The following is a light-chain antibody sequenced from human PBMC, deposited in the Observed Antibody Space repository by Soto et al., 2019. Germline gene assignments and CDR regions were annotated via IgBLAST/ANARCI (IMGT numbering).Light chain of an antibody. CDR1: LSVSGS. CDR2: DAS. CDR3: QQYSTWLLT. V-gene: IGKV3-15*01. J-gene: IGKJ4*01. Sequence: EIVMTQSPATLSVSPGESATLSCRASLSVSGSLAWYQLKPGQAPRLLISDASTRATGVPARFSGSGSGTEFTLTISSLQSEDFAVYYCQQYSTWLLTFGGGTKVEMK.